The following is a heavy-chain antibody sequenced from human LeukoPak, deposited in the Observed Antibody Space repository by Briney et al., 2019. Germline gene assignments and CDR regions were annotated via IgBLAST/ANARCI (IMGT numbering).Heavy chain of an antibody. V-gene: IGHV1-69*01. CDR2: IIPIFGTA. CDR1: GGTFSSYA. Sequence: GSSVKVSRKASGGTFSSYAISWVRQAPGQGLEWMGGIIPIFGTANYAQKFQGRVTITADESTSTAYMELSSLRSEDTAVYYCARGETTATVTPDYYYYYGMDVWGKGTTVTVSS. D-gene: IGHD4-17*01. J-gene: IGHJ6*04. CDR3: ARGETTATVTPDYYYYYGMDV.